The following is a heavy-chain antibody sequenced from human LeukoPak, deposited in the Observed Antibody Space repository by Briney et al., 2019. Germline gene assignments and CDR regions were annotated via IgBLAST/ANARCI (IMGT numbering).Heavy chain of an antibody. CDR3: ANGGNQWQWLVYVDN. J-gene: IGHJ4*02. Sequence: GGSLRLSCAASGFTFSSYAMSWVRQAPGKGLEWVSAISGSGGSTYYADSVKGRFTISRDNSKNTLYLQMNSLRAEDTAVYYCANGGNQWQWLVYVDNWGQGTLVTVSS. D-gene: IGHD6-19*01. V-gene: IGHV3-23*01. CDR2: ISGSGGST. CDR1: GFTFSSYA.